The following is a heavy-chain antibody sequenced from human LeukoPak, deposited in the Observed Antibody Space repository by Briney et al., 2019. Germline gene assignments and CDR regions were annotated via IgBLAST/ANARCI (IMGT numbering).Heavy chain of an antibody. CDR1: GGSFSGYY. V-gene: IGHV4-34*01. J-gene: IGHJ6*03. CDR2: INHSRST. CDR3: ARVLHYGSGSFLRYYYYMDV. Sequence: PSETLSLTCAVYGGSFSGYYWSWIRQPPGKGLEWIGEINHSRSTNYNPSLKSRVTISVDTSKNQFSLKLSSVTAADTAVYYCARVLHYGSGSFLRYYYYMDVWGKGTTVTVSS. D-gene: IGHD3-10*01.